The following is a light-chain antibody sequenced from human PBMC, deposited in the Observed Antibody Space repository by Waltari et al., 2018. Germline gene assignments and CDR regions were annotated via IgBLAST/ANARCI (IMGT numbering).Light chain of an antibody. CDR2: EGS. Sequence: QSALTQPASVSGSPGQSITISCTATSSDVGSYNLVSWYQQHPGKAPKRMIYEGSKRPSGVSNRFSGSKSGNTASLTISGLQAEDEADYYCCSYAGSPWVFGGGTKLTVL. CDR3: CSYAGSPWV. V-gene: IGLV2-23*01. J-gene: IGLJ3*02. CDR1: SSDVGSYNL.